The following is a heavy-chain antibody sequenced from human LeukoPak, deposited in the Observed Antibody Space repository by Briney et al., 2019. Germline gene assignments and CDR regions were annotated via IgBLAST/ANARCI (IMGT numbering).Heavy chain of an antibody. Sequence: GGSLRLSCAASGFTFSSYSMNWVRQAPGKGLEWVSSISSSSSYIYYADSVKGRFTISRDNAKNSLYLQMNSLRAEDTAVYYCARDQPNCGGDCYLRDWGQGTLVTVSS. CDR1: GFTFSSYS. D-gene: IGHD2-21*02. CDR3: ARDQPNCGGDCYLRD. V-gene: IGHV3-21*01. CDR2: ISSSSSYI. J-gene: IGHJ4*02.